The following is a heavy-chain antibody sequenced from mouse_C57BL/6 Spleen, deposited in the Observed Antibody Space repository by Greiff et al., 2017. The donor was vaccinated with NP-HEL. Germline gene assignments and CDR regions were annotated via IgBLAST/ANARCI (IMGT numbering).Heavy chain of an antibody. Sequence: DVQLQESEGGLVQPGSSMKLSCTASGFTFSDYYMAWVRQVPEKGLEWVANINYDGSSTYYLDSLKSRFIISRDNAKNILYLQMSSLKSEETATYYWAREGTGPFDYWAKAPLSQSPQ. CDR1: GFTFSDYY. J-gene: IGHJ2*01. CDR3: AREGTGPFDY. D-gene: IGHD4-1*01. V-gene: IGHV5-16*01. CDR2: INYDGSST.